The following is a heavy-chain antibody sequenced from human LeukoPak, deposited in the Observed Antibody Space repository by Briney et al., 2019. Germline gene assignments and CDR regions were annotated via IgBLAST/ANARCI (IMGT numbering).Heavy chain of an antibody. V-gene: IGHV4-4*07. D-gene: IGHD5-24*01. CDR1: GGSISSYY. Sequence: PSETLSLSCTVSGGSISSYYWSWIRQPAGKGLEWIGRIYTSRSTNYNPSLKSRVTMSVDTSKNQFSLKLSYVIAADTAAYYCARGVEKGTIIDYWGQGTLVTVSS. CDR3: ARGVEKGTIIDY. CDR2: IYTSRST. J-gene: IGHJ4*02.